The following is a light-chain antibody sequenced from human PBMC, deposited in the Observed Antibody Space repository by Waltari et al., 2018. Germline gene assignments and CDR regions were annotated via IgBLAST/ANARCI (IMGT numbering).Light chain of an antibody. CDR2: AAS. V-gene: IGKV1-6*01. Sequence: AIQMTQSPSSLSASEGDTVTIPCRASQGIRNDLGWYQQKPGKAPKLLIYAASSLQSGVPSRFSGSGSGTDFTLTISSLQPEDFATYYCLQDYNYPRTFGQGTKVGIK. J-gene: IGKJ1*01. CDR1: QGIRND. CDR3: LQDYNYPRT.